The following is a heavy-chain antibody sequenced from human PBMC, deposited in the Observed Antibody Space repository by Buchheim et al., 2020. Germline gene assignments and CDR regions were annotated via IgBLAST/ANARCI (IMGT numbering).Heavy chain of an antibody. CDR3: AKDRSREPFNWFDS. Sequence: VQLVESGGGVVQPGRSLRLSCAASGFTFSSYAMHWVRQAPGKGLEWVSVISGRGGSTYYADSVKGRFTIPRDISKNKQYLKMNSLRAEDTALYYCAKDRSREPFNWFDSWGQGT. D-gene: IGHD1-26*01. CDR1: GFTFSSYA. CDR2: ISGRGGST. J-gene: IGHJ5*01. V-gene: IGHV3-23*04.